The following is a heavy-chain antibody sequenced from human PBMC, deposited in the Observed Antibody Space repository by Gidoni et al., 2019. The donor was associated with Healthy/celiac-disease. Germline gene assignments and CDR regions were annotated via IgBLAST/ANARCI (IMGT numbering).Heavy chain of an antibody. V-gene: IGHV4-39*07. Sequence: QLQLQESGPGLVKPSETLSLTCTVSGGSISSSSYYWGWLRQPPGKGLEWIGSIYYSGSTYYNPSLKSRVTISVDTSKNQFSLKLSSVTAADTAVYYCARNTVPAAISFESGSYYYYGMDVWGQGTTVTVSS. CDR2: IYYSGST. CDR1: GGSISSSSYY. D-gene: IGHD2-2*01. CDR3: ARNTVPAAISFESGSYYYYGMDV. J-gene: IGHJ6*02.